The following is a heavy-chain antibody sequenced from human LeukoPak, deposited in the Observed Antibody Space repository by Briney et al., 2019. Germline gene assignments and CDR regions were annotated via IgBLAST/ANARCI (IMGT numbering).Heavy chain of an antibody. CDR3: ARAVDTGFDY. Sequence: PSETLSLTCTVSGGSISSYYWSWIRQPPGKGLEWIGEINHSGSTNYNPSLKSRVTISVDTSKNQFSLKLSSVTAADTAVYYCARAVDTGFDYWGQGTLVTVSS. V-gene: IGHV4-34*01. D-gene: IGHD5-18*01. CDR1: GGSISSYY. J-gene: IGHJ4*02. CDR2: INHSGST.